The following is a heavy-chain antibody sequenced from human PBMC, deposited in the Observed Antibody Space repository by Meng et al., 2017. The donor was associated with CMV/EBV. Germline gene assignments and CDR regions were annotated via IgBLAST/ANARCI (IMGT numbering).Heavy chain of an antibody. V-gene: IGHV3-30-3*01. CDR2: ISYDGSNK. Sequence: GGSLRLSCAASGFTFSSYAMHWVRQAPGKGLEWVAVISYDGSNKYYADSVKGRFTISRDNSKHALYLQMNSLRAEDTAVYYCARDSGRPLTYYYDSSGYYTFDYWGQGTLVTVSS. J-gene: IGHJ4*02. CDR3: ARDSGRPLTYYYDSSGYYTFDY. CDR1: GFTFSSYA. D-gene: IGHD3-22*01.